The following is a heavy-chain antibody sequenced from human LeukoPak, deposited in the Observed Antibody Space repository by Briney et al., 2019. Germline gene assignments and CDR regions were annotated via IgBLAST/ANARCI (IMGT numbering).Heavy chain of an antibody. CDR3: ARLYYDFWSGCPDENNWFDP. V-gene: IGHV3-23*01. D-gene: IGHD3-3*01. CDR2: ISGSGGST. J-gene: IGHJ5*02. Sequence: GGSLRLSCAAPGFTFSSYAMSWVRQAPGKGLEWVSAISGSGGSTYYADSVKGRFTISRDNSKNTLYLQMNSLRAEDTAVYYCARLYYDFWSGCPDENNWFDPWGQGTLVTVSS. CDR1: GFTFSSYA.